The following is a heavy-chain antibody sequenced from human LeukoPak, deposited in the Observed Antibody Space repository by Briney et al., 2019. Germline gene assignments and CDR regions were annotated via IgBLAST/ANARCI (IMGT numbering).Heavy chain of an antibody. D-gene: IGHD6-19*01. CDR2: IYYSGST. CDR3: ARHGSYSSDWGTNWFDP. V-gene: IGHV4-59*08. Sequence: PSETLSLTCTVSGGSISSYYWSWIRQPPGKGLEWIGYIYYSGSTNYNPSLKSRVTISVDTSKNQFSLKLSSVTAADTAVYYCARHGSYSSDWGTNWFDPWGQGTLVTVSS. J-gene: IGHJ5*02. CDR1: GGSISSYY.